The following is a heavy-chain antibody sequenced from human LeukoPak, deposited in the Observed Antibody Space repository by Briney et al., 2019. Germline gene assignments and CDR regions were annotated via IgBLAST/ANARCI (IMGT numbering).Heavy chain of an antibody. CDR3: ARDDPARMTATLDY. V-gene: IGHV4-4*07. D-gene: IGHD2-21*02. CDR2: IYTSGST. CDR1: GGSINNYF. Sequence: SETVCLTCTVSGGSINNYFWSWVRQPAGEGLEWIGRIYTSGSTNYNPSLRSRVTISVDMSKNQFSLKLSSVTAADTAVYYCARDDPARMTATLDYWGQGTLVTVSS. J-gene: IGHJ4*02.